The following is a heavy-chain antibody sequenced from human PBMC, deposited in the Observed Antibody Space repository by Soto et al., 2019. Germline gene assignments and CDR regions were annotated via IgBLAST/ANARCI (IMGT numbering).Heavy chain of an antibody. D-gene: IGHD4-17*01. Sequence: VQLVQSGAEVKKPGASVKVSCKASGSTFPSSTVTWGRQAPGQGLEWMGWINAHHGNTKYAQKLQGRLTMTTATATGTGYMELRSLRSDAAAIYFCAIADYGDPDYWGQGTLVTVSS. J-gene: IGHJ4*02. V-gene: IGHV1-18*01. CDR1: GSTFPSST. CDR2: INAHHGNT. CDR3: AIADYGDPDY.